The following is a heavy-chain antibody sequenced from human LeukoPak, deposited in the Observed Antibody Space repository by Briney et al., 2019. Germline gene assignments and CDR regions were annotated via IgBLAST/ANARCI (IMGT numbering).Heavy chain of an antibody. D-gene: IGHD3-3*01. J-gene: IGHJ4*02. CDR2: ISGSGGST. V-gene: IGHV3-23*01. CDR3: AKRGDTDFWSGYYTGPNFDY. Sequence: GGSLRLSCAASGFTFSSYAMSWVRQAPGKGLEWVSAISGSGGSTYYADSVKGRFTISRDNSKNTLYLQMNSLRAEDTAVYHCAKRGDTDFWSGYYTGPNFDYWGQGTLVTVSS. CDR1: GFTFSSYA.